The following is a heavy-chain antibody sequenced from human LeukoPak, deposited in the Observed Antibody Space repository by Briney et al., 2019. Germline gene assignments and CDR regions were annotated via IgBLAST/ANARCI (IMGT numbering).Heavy chain of an antibody. CDR1: GGSISSYY. D-gene: IGHD6-19*01. Sequence: SETLSLTCTVSGGSISSYYWSWIRQPPGKGLEWIGEINHSGSTNYNPSLKSRVTISVDTSKNQFSLKLSSVTAADTAVYYCARDGGIAVGVGFDYWGQGTLVTVSS. CDR2: INHSGST. J-gene: IGHJ4*02. V-gene: IGHV4-34*01. CDR3: ARDGGIAVGVGFDY.